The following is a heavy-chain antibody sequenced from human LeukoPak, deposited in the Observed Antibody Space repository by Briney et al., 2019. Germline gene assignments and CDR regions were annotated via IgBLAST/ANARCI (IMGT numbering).Heavy chain of an antibody. CDR3: ARPSHVYSYGLDV. D-gene: IGHD3-10*02. V-gene: IGHV3-72*01. Sequence: GGSLRLSCAASGFIFSDHYMAWVRQAPGKGLEWVGRSRNKANSYTTEYAASVKGRFTISRDDLKNPLYLQMNSLKTEDTAVYYCARPSHVYSYGLDVWGQGTTVTVSS. CDR1: GFIFSDHY. CDR2: SRNKANSYTT. J-gene: IGHJ6*02.